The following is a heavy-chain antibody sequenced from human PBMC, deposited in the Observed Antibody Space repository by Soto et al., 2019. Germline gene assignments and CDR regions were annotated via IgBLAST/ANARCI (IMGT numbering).Heavy chain of an antibody. D-gene: IGHD4-17*01. CDR1: GFSLSTYHMG. V-gene: IGHV2-5*02. CDR3: AHAGDYDLMTFDH. CDR2: IYWDDDK. Sequence: QITLKESGPTLVRPAQTLTLTCDFSGFSLSTYHMGVAWIRQPPGKALEWLALIYWDDDKRYSPSLKDRLAISKDTSSNQVVLTITNIYPGDSATYFCAHAGDYDLMTFDHWGPGTLVTFSS. J-gene: IGHJ4*02.